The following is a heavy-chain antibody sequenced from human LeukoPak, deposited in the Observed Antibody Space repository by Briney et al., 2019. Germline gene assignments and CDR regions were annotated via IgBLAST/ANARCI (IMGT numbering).Heavy chain of an antibody. CDR3: ASVTMIVDTDAFDI. J-gene: IGHJ3*02. CDR2: IYYSGST. D-gene: IGHD3-22*01. CDR1: GGSISSSSYY. V-gene: IGHV4-39*01. Sequence: PSETLSLTCTVSGGSISSSSYYWGWIRQPPGKGLEWIGSIYYSGSTYYNPSLKSRVTISVDTSKNQFSLKLSSVTAADTAVYYCASVTMIVDTDAFDIWGQGTMVTVSS.